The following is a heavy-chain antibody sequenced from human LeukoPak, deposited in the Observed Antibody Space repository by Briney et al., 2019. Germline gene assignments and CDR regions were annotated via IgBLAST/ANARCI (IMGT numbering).Heavy chain of an antibody. D-gene: IGHD4-17*01. CDR2: ISWNGGRT. J-gene: IGHJ3*02. V-gene: IGHV3-20*04. Sequence: GGSLRLSCAASGFTFDDYGMNWVRHPPGKGLEWVSGISWNGGRTAYADSVKGRFTLYRDNAKNSLYLEMNSLRAEDTALYYCARAGGDYGDWNDVFDIWGQGTVVTVSS. CDR1: GFTFDDYG. CDR3: ARAGGDYGDWNDVFDI.